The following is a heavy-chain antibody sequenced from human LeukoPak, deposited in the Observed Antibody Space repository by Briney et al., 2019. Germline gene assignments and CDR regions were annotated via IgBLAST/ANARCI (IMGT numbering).Heavy chain of an antibody. CDR2: ISCSGDST. Sequence: PGGSLRLFCAASGFTFSIYAMSGVRQAPGKALEWVSAISCSGDSTYYADPVKRRFTISRHYQKHTLYVQMNSLRAEDTAVYYCAKIALPPMVRGVIITGGLNYWGQGTLVTVSS. V-gene: IGHV3-23*01. D-gene: IGHD3-10*01. CDR1: GFTFSIYA. CDR3: AKIALPPMVRGVIITGGLNY. J-gene: IGHJ4*02.